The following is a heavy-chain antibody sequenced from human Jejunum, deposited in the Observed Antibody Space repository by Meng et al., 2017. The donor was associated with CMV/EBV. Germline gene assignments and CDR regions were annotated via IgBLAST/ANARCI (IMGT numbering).Heavy chain of an antibody. D-gene: IGHD6-19*01. J-gene: IGHJ4*02. Sequence: CAASGFTVSSNYMTWVRQAPGKGLEWVSVIYSGGSTYYADSVKGRFTISRDSSENTVYLQVNSLRVDDTAVYYCARGPSSGWYYFDYWGQGTLVTVSS. V-gene: IGHV3-53*01. CDR2: IYSGGST. CDR3: ARGPSSGWYYFDY. CDR1: GFTVSSNY.